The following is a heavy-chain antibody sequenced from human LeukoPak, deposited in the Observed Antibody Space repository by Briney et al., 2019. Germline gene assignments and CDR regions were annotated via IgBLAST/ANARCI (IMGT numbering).Heavy chain of an antibody. J-gene: IGHJ5*02. V-gene: IGHV3-30*02. Sequence: GGSLRLSCAASGVIFSSYGMHGVRQAPGKGLEWGAFIRYDVSNKYYADSVSGGFTISRDDSKDTLYLQMTRRRGDATAVYYSEKGSGYYTYTRFDHWGQGTLVTVSS. D-gene: IGHD3-3*01. CDR2: IRYDVSNK. CDR1: GVIFSSYG. CDR3: EKGSGYYTYTRFDH.